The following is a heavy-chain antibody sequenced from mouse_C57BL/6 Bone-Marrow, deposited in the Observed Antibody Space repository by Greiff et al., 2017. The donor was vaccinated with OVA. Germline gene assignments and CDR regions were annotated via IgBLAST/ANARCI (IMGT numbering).Heavy chain of an antibody. D-gene: IGHD4-1*01. CDR2: INPSTGGT. CDR1: GYSFTGYY. J-gene: IGHJ3*01. CDR3: ARGGTSPFAY. V-gene: IGHV1-42*01. Sequence: VQLKESGPELVKPGASVKISCKASGYSFTGYYMNWVKQSPEKSLEWIGEINPSTGGTTYNQKFKAKATLTVDKSSSTAYMQLKSLTSEDSAVYVCARGGTSPFAYWGQGTLVTVSA.